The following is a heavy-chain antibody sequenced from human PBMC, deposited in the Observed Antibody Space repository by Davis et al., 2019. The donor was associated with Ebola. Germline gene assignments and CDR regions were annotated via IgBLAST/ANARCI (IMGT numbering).Heavy chain of an antibody. CDR2: INSDGSST. Sequence: HTGGSLRLSCAASGFTFSSYWMHWVRQAPGKGLVWVSRINSDGSSTSYADSVKGRFTISRDNAKNTLYLQMNSLRAEDTAVYYCARDNGYSGYDSPVFDYWGQGTLVTVSS. CDR3: ARDNGYSGYDSPVFDY. V-gene: IGHV3-74*01. J-gene: IGHJ4*02. CDR1: GFTFSSYW. D-gene: IGHD5-12*01.